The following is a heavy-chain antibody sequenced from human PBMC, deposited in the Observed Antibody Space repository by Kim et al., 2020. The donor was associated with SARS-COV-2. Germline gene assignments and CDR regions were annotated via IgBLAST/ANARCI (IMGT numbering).Heavy chain of an antibody. D-gene: IGHD3-3*01. CDR2: ISNDGSFT. V-gene: IGHV3-74*01. J-gene: IGHJ1*01. Sequence: GGSLRLSCEGSGYIFSHYWMHWVRQAPGKGLEWVARISNDGSFTGHADSVKGRFTISRDNADNTLYLQMDSLRVEDTAVYYCAHFRFGWLLSLWGPGTLVTVSS. CDR3: AHFRFGWLLSL. CDR1: GYIFSHYW.